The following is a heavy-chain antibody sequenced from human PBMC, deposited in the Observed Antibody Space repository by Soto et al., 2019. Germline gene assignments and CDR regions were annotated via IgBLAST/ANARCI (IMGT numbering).Heavy chain of an antibody. V-gene: IGHV5-10-1*01. CDR1: GYNFTSYW. J-gene: IGHJ6*02. CDR2: IDPTDSFT. CDR3: ARRGYDFWSGLDV. Sequence: GESLKISCKGSGYNFTSYWIIWVRQMPGKGLEWMGNIDPTDSFTNYSPSFQGHVTISTDKSMSTAYLQWGTLKASDTAMYYYARRGYDFWSGLDVWGQGTTVTVYS. D-gene: IGHD3-3*01.